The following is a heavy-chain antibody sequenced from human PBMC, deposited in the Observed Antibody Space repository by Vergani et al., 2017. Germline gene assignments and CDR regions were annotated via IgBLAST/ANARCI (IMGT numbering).Heavy chain of an antibody. CDR3: ARRDSSGCLGY. J-gene: IGHJ4*02. CDR1: GGSFSGYY. D-gene: IGHD6-19*01. V-gene: IGHV4-34*01. Sequence: QVQLQQWGAGLLKPSETLSLTCAVYGGSFSGYYWSWIRQPPGKGLEWIGEINHSGNTNYNPSLKSRVTISVDTSKNQFSLKLSSVTAADTAVYYCARRDSSGCLGYWGQGTLVTVSS. CDR2: INHSGNT.